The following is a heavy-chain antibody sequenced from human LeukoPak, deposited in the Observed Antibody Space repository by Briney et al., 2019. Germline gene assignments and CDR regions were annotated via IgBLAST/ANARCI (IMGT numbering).Heavy chain of an antibody. CDR3: AKGLDDYGDYVDY. J-gene: IGHJ4*02. D-gene: IGHD4-17*01. CDR1: GYTFTSYG. Sequence: RASVKVSCKTSGYTFTSYGFSWMRQAPGQGLEWMGWVSGYNGNTNYFQKFQGRVAMTIDIPTRTVYMELRSLRLDDTAVYYCAKGLDDYGDYVDYWGQGTLVTVSS. V-gene: IGHV1-18*01. CDR2: VSGYNGNT.